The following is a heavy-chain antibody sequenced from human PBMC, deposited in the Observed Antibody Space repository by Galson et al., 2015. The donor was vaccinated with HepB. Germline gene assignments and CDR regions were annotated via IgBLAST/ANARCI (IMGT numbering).Heavy chain of an antibody. V-gene: IGHV1-2*02. CDR2: INPSRGGT. CDR3: ATSPGNPYWFFDL. CDR1: GDRYSGHY. J-gene: IGHJ2*01. D-gene: IGHD1-26*01. Sequence: SVKVSCKASGDRYSGHYTHWVRRAPGKGLEWLGWINPSRGGTIPAQRFQDRVTLTRVTSINTAFMEPTKLTSDDTAVYYCATSPGNPYWFFDLWGRGTLVIVSS.